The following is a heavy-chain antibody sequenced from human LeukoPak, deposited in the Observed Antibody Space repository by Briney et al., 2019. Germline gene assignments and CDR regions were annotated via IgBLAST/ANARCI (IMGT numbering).Heavy chain of an antibody. D-gene: IGHD3-22*01. CDR2: IYYSGST. J-gene: IGHJ4*02. CDR1: GGSISSSSYY. Sequence: PSETLSLTCTVSGGSISSSSYYWGWIRQPPGKGLEWIGSIYYSGSTYYNPSLKSRVTISVDTSKNQFSLKLSSVTAADTAVYYCAREVGYYDSSGYYAIDYWGQGTLVTVSS. V-gene: IGHV4-39*07. CDR3: AREVGYYDSSGYYAIDY.